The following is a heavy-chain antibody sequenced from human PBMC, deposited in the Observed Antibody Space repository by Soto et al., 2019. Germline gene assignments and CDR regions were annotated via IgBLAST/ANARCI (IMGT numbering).Heavy chain of an antibody. Sequence: QVQLVQSGAEVKKPWSSVKVSCKASGGTFSSYAISWVRQAPGQGLEWMGGIIPIFGTANYAQKFQGRVTITADESTSTGYMELSSLRSEDTAVYYCARQGAALRDYYYGMDVWGQGTTVTVSS. D-gene: IGHD6-25*01. V-gene: IGHV1-69*12. CDR3: ARQGAALRDYYYGMDV. CDR2: IIPIFGTA. CDR1: GGTFSSYA. J-gene: IGHJ6*02.